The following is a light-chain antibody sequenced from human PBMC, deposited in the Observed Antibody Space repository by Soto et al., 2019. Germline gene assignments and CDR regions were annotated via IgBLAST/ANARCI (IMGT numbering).Light chain of an antibody. J-gene: IGLJ1*01. Sequence: QSVLTQPPSVSGAPGQRVSISCTGSSTNIGAGYGVHWNQQRPGTAPKLLIVGNTIRPSGVPDRFSASTSGTSASLAITGLQAEDEAEYYCSLYTRDSTYVFGTGTKVTVL. CDR2: GNT. V-gene: IGLV1-40*01. CDR3: SLYTRDSTYV. CDR1: STNIGAGYG.